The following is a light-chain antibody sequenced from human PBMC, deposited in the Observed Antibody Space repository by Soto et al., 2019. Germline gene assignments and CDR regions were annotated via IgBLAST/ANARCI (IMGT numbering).Light chain of an antibody. J-gene: IGLJ1*01. V-gene: IGLV1-44*01. Sequence: QSVLTQPPSVSGTPGPRVTISCSGSSSNIGTNYVNWYQRLPVTSPKLLIYSDDQRPSGVPDRFSGSKSGTSASLAISGLQAEDEADYFCAAWNDKPNGPGDVFGTGTKLTVL. CDR1: SSNIGTNY. CDR2: SDD. CDR3: AAWNDKPNGPGDV.